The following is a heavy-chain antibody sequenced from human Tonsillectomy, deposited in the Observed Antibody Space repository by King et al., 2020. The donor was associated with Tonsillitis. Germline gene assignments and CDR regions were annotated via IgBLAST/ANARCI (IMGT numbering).Heavy chain of an antibody. CDR2: IYYSGST. CDR3: ASRSGSGSYWGHYYYYGMDV. J-gene: IGHJ6*02. Sequence: QLQESGPGLVKPSETLSLTCTVSGGSISSSGYYWGWIRQPPGKGLEWIGSIYYSGSTYYNPSLKSRVTISVDTSKNQFSLKLSSVTAADTAVYYCASRSGSGSYWGHYYYYGMDVWGPGTTVTVSS. V-gene: IGHV4-39*07. D-gene: IGHD3-10*01. CDR1: GGSISSSGYY.